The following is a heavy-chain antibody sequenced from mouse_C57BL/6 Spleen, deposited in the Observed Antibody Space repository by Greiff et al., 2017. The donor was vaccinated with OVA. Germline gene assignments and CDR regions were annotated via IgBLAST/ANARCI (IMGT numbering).Heavy chain of an antibody. CDR1: GYTFTSYW. Sequence: QVQLQQPGAELVRPGSSVKLSCKASGYTFTSYWMHWVKQRPIQGLEWIGNIDPSDSDTHYNQKFKDKATLTVDKSSSTAYMQLSSLTSEDSAVYYCARGYGSSFDYWGQGTTLTVSS. V-gene: IGHV1-52*01. J-gene: IGHJ2*01. CDR3: ARGYGSSFDY. CDR2: IDPSDSDT. D-gene: IGHD1-1*01.